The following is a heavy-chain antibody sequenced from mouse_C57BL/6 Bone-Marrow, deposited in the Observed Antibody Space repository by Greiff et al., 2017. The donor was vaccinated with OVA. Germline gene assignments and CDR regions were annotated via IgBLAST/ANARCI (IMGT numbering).Heavy chain of an antibody. CDR1: GFTFSSYA. CDR2: ISSGGDYI. D-gene: IGHD2-12*01. J-gene: IGHJ3*01. V-gene: IGHV5-9-1*02. Sequence: EVQVVESGEGLVKPGGSLKLSCAASGFTFSSYAMSWVRQTPEKRLEWVAYISSGGDYIYYADTVKGRFTISRDNARNTLSLQMSSLKSEDTAMYYCTRNFGFTAYWGQGTLVTVSA. CDR3: TRNFGFTAY.